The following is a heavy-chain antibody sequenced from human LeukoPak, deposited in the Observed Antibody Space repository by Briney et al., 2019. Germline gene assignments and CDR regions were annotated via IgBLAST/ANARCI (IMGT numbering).Heavy chain of an antibody. V-gene: IGHV4-34*01. CDR1: GRSFSGYY. CDR2: ISHSGST. CDR3: ARESTTDAFDI. D-gene: IGHD1-7*01. J-gene: IGHJ3*02. Sequence: PSETLSLTCAVYGRSFSGYYWSWIRQPPGKGLEWIGEISHSGSTNYNPSLKSRVTISVDTSKNQFSLKLSSVTAADTAVYYCARESTTDAFDIWGQGTMVTVSS.